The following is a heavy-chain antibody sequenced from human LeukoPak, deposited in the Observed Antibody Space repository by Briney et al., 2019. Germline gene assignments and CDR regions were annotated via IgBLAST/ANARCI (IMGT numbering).Heavy chain of an antibody. Sequence: PGGSLRLSCAPSGFTFSSYAMSWVRQAPGKGLEWVSAISGSGGSTYYADSVKGRFTISRDNSKNTLYLQMNSLRAEDTAVYYCAKDSFSGSYFDYWGQGTLVTVSS. CDR3: AKDSFSGSYFDY. J-gene: IGHJ4*02. CDR1: GFTFSSYA. CDR2: ISGSGGST. V-gene: IGHV3-23*01. D-gene: IGHD3-10*01.